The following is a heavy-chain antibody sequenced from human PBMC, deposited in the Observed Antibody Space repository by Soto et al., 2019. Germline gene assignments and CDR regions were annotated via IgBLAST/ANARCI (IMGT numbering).Heavy chain of an antibody. CDR1: GYTFTSHA. CDR3: AGDGIAAAGTSWFDP. CDR2: INAGNGNT. D-gene: IGHD6-13*01. J-gene: IGHJ5*02. V-gene: IGHV1-3*05. Sequence: QVQLVQSGAEEKKPGASVKVSCKASGYTFTSHAMHWVRQAPGQRLEWMGWINAGNGNTKYSQKFQGRVTITTDTSASTAYMELSSRRSEETAVNSCAGDGIAAAGTSWFDPWGKGTRVTVSS.